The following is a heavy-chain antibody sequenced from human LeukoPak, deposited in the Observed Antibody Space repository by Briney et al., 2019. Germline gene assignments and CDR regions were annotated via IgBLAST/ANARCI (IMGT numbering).Heavy chain of an antibody. CDR1: GFTFSDYY. CDR3: ARDSCGNSTCFGD. D-gene: IGHD2-2*01. J-gene: IGHJ4*02. CDR2: ISSSGSTL. V-gene: IGHV3-11*01. Sequence: KPGGSLRLSCAASGFTFSDYYMSWIRQAPGKGLEWVSYISSSGSTLYDADSVKGRFTISRDNAKKSLYLQMNTLRAEDTAVYYCARDSCGNSTCFGDWGQGTLVTVSS.